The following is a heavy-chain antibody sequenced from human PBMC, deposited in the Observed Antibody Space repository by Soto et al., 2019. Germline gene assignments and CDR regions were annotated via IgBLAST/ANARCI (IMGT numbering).Heavy chain of an antibody. Sequence: PGESLKISCNGSGYRFTSYWIAWVRQMPGKGLEWMGIIYLSDSDTRYSPSFQGRVTISADKSISTAYLQWSSLKASDTAMYYCARYSSGWPYYFDYWGQGTLVTVSS. V-gene: IGHV5-51*01. CDR1: GYRFTSYW. D-gene: IGHD6-19*01. CDR3: ARYSSGWPYYFDY. J-gene: IGHJ4*02. CDR2: IYLSDSDT.